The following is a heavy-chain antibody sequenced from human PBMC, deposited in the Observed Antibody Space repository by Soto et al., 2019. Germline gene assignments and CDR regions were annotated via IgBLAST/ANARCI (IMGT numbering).Heavy chain of an antibody. D-gene: IGHD3-3*01. Sequence: GGSLRLSCAASGFTFSSYAMSWVRQAPGKGLEWVSAISGSGGSTYYADSVKGRFTISRDNSKNTLYLQMNSLRAEDTAVYYCAKRXDDFWTYTYYYYYGMDVWGQGTTVTVSS. CDR2: ISGSGGST. CDR3: AKRXDDFWTYTYYYYYGMDV. CDR1: GFTFSSYA. J-gene: IGHJ6*02. V-gene: IGHV3-23*01.